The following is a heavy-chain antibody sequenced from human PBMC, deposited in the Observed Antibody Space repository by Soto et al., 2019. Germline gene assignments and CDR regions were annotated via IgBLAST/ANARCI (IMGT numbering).Heavy chain of an antibody. CDR1: GFTFSSYA. Sequence: GGSLRLSCAASGFTFSSYAMHWVRQAPGKGLEWVAVISYDGSNKYYADSVKGRFTISRDNSKNTLYLQMNSLRAEDTAVYYCARGKTDYGSGSYYNGRGYWGQGTLVTVSS. CDR3: ARGKTDYGSGSYYNGRGY. CDR2: ISYDGSNK. V-gene: IGHV3-30-3*01. J-gene: IGHJ4*02. D-gene: IGHD3-10*01.